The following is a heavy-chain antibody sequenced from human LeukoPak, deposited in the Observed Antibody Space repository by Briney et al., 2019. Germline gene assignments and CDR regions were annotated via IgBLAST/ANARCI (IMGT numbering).Heavy chain of an antibody. D-gene: IGHD2-21*02. CDR3: ARAKLDDCGGVCDQYFQH. CDR1: GHTFTGYF. V-gene: IGHV1-2*02. Sequence: SVKVSCKASGHTFTGYFIHWVRQAAGQGGAGMGWINPNSGGTNYAEKFQGRVTMTRDTSISTAYMELSRLISDDTAVYYCARAKLDDCGGVCDQYFQHWGQGTLVTVSS. J-gene: IGHJ1*01. CDR2: INPNSGGT.